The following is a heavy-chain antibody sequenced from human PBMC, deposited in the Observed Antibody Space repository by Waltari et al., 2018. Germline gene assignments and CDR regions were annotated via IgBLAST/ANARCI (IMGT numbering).Heavy chain of an antibody. CDR3: ARTPGTMVVTPDY. D-gene: IGHD2-15*01. J-gene: IGHJ4*02. V-gene: IGHV5-51*01. Sequence: EVQLVQSGAEVKKPGESLKISCKGSGYSFTSYWIGWVRQMPGNGLGWRGISDLGVSDTRYTPSCQGQVTISADKSISTAYRQWSSLKAADTAMYYCARTPGTMVVTPDYWGQGTLVTVSS. CDR1: GYSFTSYW. CDR2: SDLGVSDT.